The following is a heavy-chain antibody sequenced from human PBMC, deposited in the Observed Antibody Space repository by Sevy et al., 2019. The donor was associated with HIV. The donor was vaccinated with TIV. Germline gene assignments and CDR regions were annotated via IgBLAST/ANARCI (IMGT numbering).Heavy chain of an antibody. CDR1: GFTFSNAW. CDR2: IKSKTEGGTT. D-gene: IGHD1-7*01. CDR3: TTDGVGYYNWNYEVFDI. Sequence: GGSLRLSCAASGFTFSNAWMSWVRQAPGKGLEWVGRIKSKTEGGTTDYAAPVKGRFTISRDDSKNTLYLQMNSLKTEDTAVYYCTTDGVGYYNWNYEVFDIWGQGTMVTVSS. V-gene: IGHV3-15*01. J-gene: IGHJ3*02.